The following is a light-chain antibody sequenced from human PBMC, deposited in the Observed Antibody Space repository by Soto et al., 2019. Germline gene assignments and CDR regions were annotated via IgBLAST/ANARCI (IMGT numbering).Light chain of an antibody. Sequence: QSALTQPASVSGSPGQSITISCTGTSSDVGSYNLVSWYQQHPGKAPKLTIYEDSKRPSGVSNRFSGSKSGNTASLTISGLQAEDEADYYCCSYAGSSTLVFGGGTKLTVL. V-gene: IGLV2-23*01. CDR3: CSYAGSSTLV. CDR1: SSDVGSYNL. CDR2: EDS. J-gene: IGLJ3*02.